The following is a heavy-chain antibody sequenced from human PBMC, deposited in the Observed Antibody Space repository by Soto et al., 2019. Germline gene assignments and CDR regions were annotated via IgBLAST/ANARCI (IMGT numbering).Heavy chain of an antibody. V-gene: IGHV3-74*01. Sequence: EVQLVESGGGLVQPGGSLRLSCAASGFTFSSNWMHWVRQAPGKGLVWVSRIKSDGSNTNYADSVKGRFTISRDNXKNTLSLQMNSLRAEDTAVYYCARDGGSWELPPGYWGQGTLVTVSS. CDR1: GFTFSSNW. CDR3: ARDGGSWELPPGY. D-gene: IGHD1-26*01. J-gene: IGHJ4*02. CDR2: IKSDGSNT.